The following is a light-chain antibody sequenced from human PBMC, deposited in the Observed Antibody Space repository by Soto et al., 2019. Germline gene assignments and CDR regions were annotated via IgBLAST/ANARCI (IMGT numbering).Light chain of an antibody. CDR2: AAS. CDR1: QSVNSRF. Sequence: EIVLTQSPGTLSLSPGESATLSCRASQSVNSRFLAWYQHKPGQAPRLLIYAASTRATGIPDRFSGSASGTDFFTLTISRLEPEDFAVYYCQRYGDSPPNTFGPGTKLEIK. J-gene: IGKJ2*01. CDR3: QRYGDSPPNT. V-gene: IGKV3-20*01.